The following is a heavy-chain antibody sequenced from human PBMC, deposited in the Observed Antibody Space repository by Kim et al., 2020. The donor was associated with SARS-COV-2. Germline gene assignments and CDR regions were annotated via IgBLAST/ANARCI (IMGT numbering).Heavy chain of an antibody. CDR3: ARFRQSVVPAAMYFDY. D-gene: IGHD2-2*01. Sequence: TLSLTCTVSGGSISSGDYYWSWIRQPPGKGLEWIGYIYYSGSTYYNPSLKSRVTISVDTSKNQFSLKLSSVTAADTAVYYCARFRQSVVPAAMYFDYWGQGTLVTVSS. V-gene: IGHV4-30-4*01. J-gene: IGHJ4*02. CDR2: IYYSGST. CDR1: GGSISSGDYY.